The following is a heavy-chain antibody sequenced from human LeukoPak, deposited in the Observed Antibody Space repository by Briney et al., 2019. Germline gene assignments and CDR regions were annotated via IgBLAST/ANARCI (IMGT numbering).Heavy chain of an antibody. D-gene: IGHD4-17*01. CDR3: AKAGGTTRPFDY. CDR1: GFTFSSYA. J-gene: IGHJ4*02. V-gene: IGHV3-30*18. CDR2: ISYDGSNK. Sequence: GGSLRLSCAASGFTFSSYAIDWVRQAPGKGLEWVAVISYDGSNKYYADSVKGRFTISRDNSKNTLYLQMNSLRAEDTAVHYCAKAGGTTRPFDYWGQGTLVTVSS.